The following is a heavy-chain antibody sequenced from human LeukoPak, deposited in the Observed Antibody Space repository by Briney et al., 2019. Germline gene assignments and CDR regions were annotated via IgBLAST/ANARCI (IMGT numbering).Heavy chain of an antibody. Sequence: ASVKVSCKASGYTFTSYGLSWVRQAPGQGLEWMGWISPYNHNTNNAQNFQDRLTMTADTSTRTAYMELRSLTSDDTAVYYCARKGEPKSSNLYYYYGLDVWGQGTTVTVSS. CDR3: ARKGEPKSSNLYYYYGLDV. CDR1: GYTFTSYG. J-gene: IGHJ6*02. D-gene: IGHD1-14*01. CDR2: ISPYNHNT. V-gene: IGHV1-18*01.